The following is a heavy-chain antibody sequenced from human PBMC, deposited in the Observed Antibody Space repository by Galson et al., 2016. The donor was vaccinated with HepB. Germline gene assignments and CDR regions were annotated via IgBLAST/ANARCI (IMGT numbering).Heavy chain of an antibody. CDR3: AKDQGSSWNYFDS. Sequence: SLRLSCAASGFTFRNYGMHWVRQAPGKGLEWVAVTSFDGNTKYSADSVKGRFSISRDNSKNTLNLHMNSLRGEDTAVYYCAKDQGSSWNYFDSWGQGTLVSVSS. CDR2: TSFDGNTK. V-gene: IGHV3-30*18. J-gene: IGHJ4*02. D-gene: IGHD6-13*01. CDR1: GFTFRNYG.